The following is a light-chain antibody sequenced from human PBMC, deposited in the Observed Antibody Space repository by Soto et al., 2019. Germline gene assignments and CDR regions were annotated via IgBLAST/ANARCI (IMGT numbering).Light chain of an antibody. V-gene: IGKV1-5*03. CDR3: QQYSSYSRT. Sequence: DIQMTQSPSTLSASVGDRATITCRASQSVSSWLAWYQQKPGNAPTLLIYKASSIESGVPSRFSGSGSGTEFTLTISSLQPDDFATYYCQQYSSYSRTFGQGTKVEIK. CDR1: QSVSSW. J-gene: IGKJ1*01. CDR2: KAS.